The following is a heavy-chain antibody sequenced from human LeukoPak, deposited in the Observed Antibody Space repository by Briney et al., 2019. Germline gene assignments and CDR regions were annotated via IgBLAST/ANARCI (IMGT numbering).Heavy chain of an antibody. CDR3: AKIWVGSNWLY. D-gene: IGHD6-13*01. J-gene: IGHJ1*01. CDR2: ISGSGTNI. V-gene: IGHV3-23*01. Sequence: SGGSLRLSCAASGFAFNNYAMSWVPQAPGKGLEWVSAISGSGTNIYYADSVKGRFTISRDNSKNMLYLQLNSLRAEDTAVYYCAKIWVGSNWLYWGQGTLVTVSS. CDR1: GFAFNNYA.